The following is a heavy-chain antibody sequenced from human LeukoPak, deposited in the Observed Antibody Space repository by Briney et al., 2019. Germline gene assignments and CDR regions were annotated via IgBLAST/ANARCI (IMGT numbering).Heavy chain of an antibody. J-gene: IGHJ4*02. CDR2: ISSSSSTI. CDR3: AREADYYGSGSYLYRYYFDS. D-gene: IGHD3-10*01. CDR1: GFTFSTYN. V-gene: IGHV3-48*01. Sequence: GGSLRLSCAASGFTFSTYNMNWVRQGPGKGLEWVSYISSSSSTIYYADSVKGRFTISRDNAENSLYLQMNSLRAEDTAVYYCAREADYYGSGSYLYRYYFDSWGQGTLVTVSS.